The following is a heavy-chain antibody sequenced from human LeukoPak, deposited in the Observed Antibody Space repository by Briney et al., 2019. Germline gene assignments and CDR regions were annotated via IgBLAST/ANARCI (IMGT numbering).Heavy chain of an antibody. CDR2: IYHSGST. D-gene: IGHD3-3*01. Sequence: RTSETLSPTCAVSGGSISSSNWWSWVRQPPGKGLEWIGEIYHSGSTNYNPSLKSRVTISVDKSKNQFSLKLSSVTAADTAVYYCARPLYYDFWSGDTGYWYFDLWGRGTLVTVSS. J-gene: IGHJ2*01. V-gene: IGHV4-4*02. CDR3: ARPLYYDFWSGDTGYWYFDL. CDR1: GGSISSSNW.